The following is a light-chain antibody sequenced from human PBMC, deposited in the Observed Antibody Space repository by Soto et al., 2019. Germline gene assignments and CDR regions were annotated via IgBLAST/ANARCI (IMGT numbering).Light chain of an antibody. J-gene: IGKJ1*01. Sequence: EIVLTQSPGTLSLSPGERATLSCRASQSVSSSYLAWYQQKPGQAPRLLIYGASSRATGIPDRFSGSGSGTDFPLTISRLEPEDFVVYYCQQYGSSRWTFGQGTKVEIK. V-gene: IGKV3-20*01. CDR2: GAS. CDR3: QQYGSSRWT. CDR1: QSVSSSY.